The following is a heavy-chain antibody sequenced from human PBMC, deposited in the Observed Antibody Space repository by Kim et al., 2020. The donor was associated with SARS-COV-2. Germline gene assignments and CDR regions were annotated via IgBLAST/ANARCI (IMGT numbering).Heavy chain of an antibody. J-gene: IGHJ4*02. V-gene: IGHV3-33*01. D-gene: IGHD4-17*01. CDR1: GFTFSSYG. CDR3: ASHPRLRGLYY. CDR2: IWYDGSNK. Sequence: GGSLRLSCAASGFTFSSYGMHWVRQAPGKGLEWVAVIWYDGSNKYYADSVKGRFPISRDNSKNTLYLQMNSLRAEDTAVYYCASHPRLRGLYYWGQGTLVSVSS.